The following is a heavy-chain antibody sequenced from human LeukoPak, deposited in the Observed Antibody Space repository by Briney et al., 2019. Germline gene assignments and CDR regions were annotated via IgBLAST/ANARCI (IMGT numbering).Heavy chain of an antibody. V-gene: IGHV4-38-2*02. CDR3: ARDYYDFWSGYYRGPFDY. Sequence: SETLSLTCTVSGYSISSGYYWGWIRQPPGKGLEWIGSIYHSGSTYYNPSLKSRVTISVDTSKNQFSLKLSSVTAADTAVYYCARDYYDFWSGYYRGPFDYWGQGTLVTVSS. D-gene: IGHD3-3*01. J-gene: IGHJ4*02. CDR2: IYHSGST. CDR1: GYSISSGYY.